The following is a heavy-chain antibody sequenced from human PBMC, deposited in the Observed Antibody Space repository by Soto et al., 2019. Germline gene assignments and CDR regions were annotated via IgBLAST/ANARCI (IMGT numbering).Heavy chain of an antibody. V-gene: IGHV4-59*08. CDR1: GGSMSSYY. Sequence: QVQLQESGPGLVKPSETLSLTCTVSGGSMSSYYWSWIRQPPGKGLEWIGYIYYSGSTNYNPSLKSRVTRSVATSKNQFSLKLNSVTAADTAVYYCARRWGGALDYWGQGTLVTVSS. J-gene: IGHJ4*02. D-gene: IGHD3-16*01. CDR3: ARRWGGALDY. CDR2: IYYSGST.